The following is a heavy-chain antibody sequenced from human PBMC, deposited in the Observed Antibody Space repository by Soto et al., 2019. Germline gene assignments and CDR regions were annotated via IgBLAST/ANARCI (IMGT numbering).Heavy chain of an antibody. D-gene: IGHD2-2*01. J-gene: IGHJ6*02. V-gene: IGHV1-18*01. CDR1: GYPFTSYG. Sequence: QVQLVQSGAEVKKPGASVKVSCKASGYPFTSYGISWVRQAPGQGLEWMGWISAYNGNTNYAQKLQGRVTMTTDTSTSTAYMELRSLRSDDTAVYYCARDWNSCSSTSCYLRNYYYYGMDVWGQGTTVTVSS. CDR2: ISAYNGNT. CDR3: ARDWNSCSSTSCYLRNYYYYGMDV.